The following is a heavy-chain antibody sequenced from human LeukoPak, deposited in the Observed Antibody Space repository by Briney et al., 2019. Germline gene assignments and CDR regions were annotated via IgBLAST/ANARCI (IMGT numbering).Heavy chain of an antibody. J-gene: IGHJ4*02. CDR2: IYHSGST. CDR1: GGSISSGGYS. CDR3: ARGTTAVSPVADIDY. V-gene: IGHV4-30-2*01. D-gene: IGHD6-19*01. Sequence: SETLSLTCAVSGGSISSGGYSWSWIRQPPGKGLEWIGYIYHSGSTYYNPSLKSRVTISVDRSKNQFSLKLSSVTPADTAVYYCARGTTAVSPVADIDYWGQGTLVTVSS.